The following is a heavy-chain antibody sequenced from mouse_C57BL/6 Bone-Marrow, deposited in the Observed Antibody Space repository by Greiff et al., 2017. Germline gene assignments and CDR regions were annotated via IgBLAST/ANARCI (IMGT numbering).Heavy chain of an antibody. CDR3: ATERFAY. V-gene: IGHV5-17*01. Sequence: EVHLVESGGGLVKPGGSLKLSCAASGFTFSDYGMHWVRQAPEKGLEWVAYISSGSSTIHYADTVKGRFTISRDNAKNTLFLQMTSLRSEDTAMYYCATERFAYWGQGTLVTVSA. CDR1: GFTFSDYG. J-gene: IGHJ3*01. CDR2: ISSGSSTI.